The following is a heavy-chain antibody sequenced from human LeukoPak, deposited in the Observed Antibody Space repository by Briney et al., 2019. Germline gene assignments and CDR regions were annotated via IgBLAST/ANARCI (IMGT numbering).Heavy chain of an antibody. Sequence: GGSLRLSCAASGFTFDDYAMPWVRQAPGKGLEWVSGISWNSGSIGYADSVKGRFTISRDNAKNSLYLQMNSLRAEDTALYYCAKGAPPDNYDSSGYYDYWGQGTLVTVSS. J-gene: IGHJ4*02. D-gene: IGHD3-22*01. CDR1: GFTFDDYA. CDR2: ISWNSGSI. CDR3: AKGAPPDNYDSSGYYDY. V-gene: IGHV3-9*01.